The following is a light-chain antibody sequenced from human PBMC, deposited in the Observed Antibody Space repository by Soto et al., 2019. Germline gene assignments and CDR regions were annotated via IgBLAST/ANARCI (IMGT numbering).Light chain of an antibody. V-gene: IGKV3-11*01. CDR3: QQRNNWPT. CDR1: QSVNNY. J-gene: IGKJ4*01. Sequence: EIVLTQSPATLSLSPGERATLSCRASQSVNNYLAWYQQKPGQAPRPLIFDTSNRATGIPARFSGSGSGTDFTLTISSLDPEDFAVYYCQQRNNWPTFGGGTKVEIK. CDR2: DTS.